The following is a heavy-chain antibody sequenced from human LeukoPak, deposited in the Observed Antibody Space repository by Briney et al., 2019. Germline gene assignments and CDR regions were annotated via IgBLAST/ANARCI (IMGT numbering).Heavy chain of an antibody. CDR2: ISSNGGST. V-gene: IGHV3-64*01. D-gene: IGHD4-11*01. CDR1: GFTFSSYG. CDR3: ARAPTTDPLHYFDY. Sequence: PGGSLRLSCAASGFTFSSYGLHWVRQAPGKGLEYVSAISSNGGSTYYANSVKGRFTISRDNSENTLYLQMDSLRAEDMAVYYCARAPTTDPLHYFDYWGQGTLVTVSS. J-gene: IGHJ4*02.